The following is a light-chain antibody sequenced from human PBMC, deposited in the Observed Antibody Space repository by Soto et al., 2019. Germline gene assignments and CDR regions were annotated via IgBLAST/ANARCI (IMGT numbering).Light chain of an antibody. CDR1: SSDVGGYNY. V-gene: IGLV2-14*01. J-gene: IGLJ2*01. Sequence: QPVLTQPASVSGSPGQSITISCTGTSSDVGGYNYVSWYQQHPGKAPKLMIYDVSNRPSGVSNRFSGSKSGNTASLTISELQAEDEADFYCSSYTSSSTDVVFGGGTKVTVL. CDR3: SSYTSSSTDVV. CDR2: DVS.